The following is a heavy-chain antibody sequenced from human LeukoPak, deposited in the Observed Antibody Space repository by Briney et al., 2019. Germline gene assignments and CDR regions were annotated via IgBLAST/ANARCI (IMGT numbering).Heavy chain of an antibody. V-gene: IGHV3-48*03. Sequence: PGGSLRLSCAASGFTFSRYEMNWVRQAPGKGLEWLSYISSTGSTTYYADSVEGRFTISRDNARNSLYLQMNSLRAEDRAVYYCAREDTAAVHFDYWGQGTLVTVSS. J-gene: IGHJ4*02. CDR1: GFTFSRYE. D-gene: IGHD5-18*01. CDR2: ISSTGSTT. CDR3: AREDTAAVHFDY.